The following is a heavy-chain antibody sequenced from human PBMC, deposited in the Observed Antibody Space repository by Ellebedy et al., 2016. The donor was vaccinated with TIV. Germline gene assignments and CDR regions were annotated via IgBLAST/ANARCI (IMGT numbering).Heavy chain of an antibody. J-gene: IGHJ3*02. CDR3: ARDRGVSLFGVITPGASDI. V-gene: IGHV3-74*01. Sequence: GGSLRLSXATSGFTFSSHWMHWVRQAPGKGLVWVSCINRDGSSTGYADSVKGRLTISRDNAKNTLYLQMDSLRAEDTAVYYCARDRGVSLFGVITPGASDIWGQGTMVTVSS. D-gene: IGHD3-3*01. CDR2: INRDGSST. CDR1: GFTFSSHW.